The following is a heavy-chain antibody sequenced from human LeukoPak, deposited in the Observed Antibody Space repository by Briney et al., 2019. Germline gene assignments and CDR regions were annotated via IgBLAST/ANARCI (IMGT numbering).Heavy chain of an antibody. CDR1: GFTFSSYA. CDR3: ARPLMYYYGSETYFWFDP. D-gene: IGHD3-10*01. CDR2: ISGSGDST. J-gene: IGHJ5*02. Sequence: GGSLRLSCAASGFTFSSYAMSWVRQAPGRGLEWVSAISGSGDSTYYADSVKGRFTISRDNSKNTLYLQMNSLRAEDTAVYYCARPLMYYYGSETYFWFDPWGQGTLVTVSS. V-gene: IGHV3-23*01.